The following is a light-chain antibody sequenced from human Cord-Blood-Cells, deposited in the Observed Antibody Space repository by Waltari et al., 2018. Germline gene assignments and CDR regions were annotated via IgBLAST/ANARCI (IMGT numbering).Light chain of an antibody. V-gene: IGKV4-1*01. CDR3: QQYYSTPT. CDR1: QSVLYSSNNKNY. CDR2: WAS. Sequence: DIVMTQSPDSLAVSLCVRATINCKSSQSVLYSSNNKNYLAWYQQKPGQPPKLLIYWASTRESGVPDRFSGSGSGTDFTLTISSLQAEDVAVYYCQQYYSTPTFGQGTKVEIK. J-gene: IGKJ1*01.